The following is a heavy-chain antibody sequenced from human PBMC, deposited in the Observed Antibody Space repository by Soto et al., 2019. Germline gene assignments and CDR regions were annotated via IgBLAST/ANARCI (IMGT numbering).Heavy chain of an antibody. D-gene: IGHD4-17*01. CDR1: GGSISSYY. Sequence: SETLSLTCTVSGGSISSYYSSWIRQPPGKGLEWIGYIYYSGSTNYNPSLKSRVTISVDTSKNQFSLKLSSVTAADTAVYYCARHYGGTLDYWGQGTLVTVSS. CDR2: IYYSGST. J-gene: IGHJ4*02. CDR3: ARHYGGTLDY. V-gene: IGHV4-59*08.